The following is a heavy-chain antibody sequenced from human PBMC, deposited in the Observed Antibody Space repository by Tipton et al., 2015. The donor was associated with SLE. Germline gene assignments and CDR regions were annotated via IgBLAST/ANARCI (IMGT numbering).Heavy chain of an antibody. CDR1: GYTFTSYY. CDR3: ARDREAHFYFDY. CDR2: INHSGST. J-gene: IGHJ4*02. V-gene: IGHV4-34*01. D-gene: IGHD1-26*01. Sequence: QLVQSGAEVKKPGASVKVSCKASGYTFTSYYMHWIRQPPGKGLEWIGEINHSGSTNYNPSLKSRVTISVDTSKNQFSLKLSSVTAADTAVYYCARDREAHFYFDYWGQGTLVTVSS.